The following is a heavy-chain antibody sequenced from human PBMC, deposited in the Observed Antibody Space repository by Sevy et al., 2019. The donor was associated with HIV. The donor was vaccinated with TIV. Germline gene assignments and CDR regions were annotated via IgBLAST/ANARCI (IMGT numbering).Heavy chain of an antibody. CDR3: ARDTYYDSSTGYMEVIQH. CDR2: ISSDGTNK. CDR1: GFTFSSYA. D-gene: IGHD3-22*01. J-gene: IGHJ1*01. V-gene: IGHV3-30*04. Sequence: GGSLRLSCAASGFTFSSYAMHWVRQVPGKGLEWVAVISSDGTNKEYADSVKGRLTISRDNSQNTLFLQMTTLRAEDAAVYYCARDTYYDSSTGYMEVIQHWGQGTLVTVSS.